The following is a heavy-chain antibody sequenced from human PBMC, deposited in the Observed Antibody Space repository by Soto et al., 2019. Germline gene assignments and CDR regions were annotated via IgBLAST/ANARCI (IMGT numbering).Heavy chain of an antibody. Sequence: QVQLVQSGAEVKKPGSSVKVSCKASGGTFSSYTISWVRQAPGQGLEWMGRIIPILGIANYAQKFQGRVTNTPDKSTSTAYMELSSVRSEDTAVYYCARGPRGEGYWGQGTLVTGSS. CDR2: IIPILGIA. CDR3: ARGPRGEGY. J-gene: IGHJ4*02. D-gene: IGHD3-10*01. CDR1: GGTFSSYT. V-gene: IGHV1-69*02.